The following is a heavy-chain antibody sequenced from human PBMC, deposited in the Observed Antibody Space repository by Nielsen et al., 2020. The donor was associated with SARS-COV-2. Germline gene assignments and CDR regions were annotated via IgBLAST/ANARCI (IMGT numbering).Heavy chain of an antibody. CDR1: GDSVSSNSAA. V-gene: IGHV6-1*01. CDR2: TYYRSKWYN. J-gene: IGHJ4*02. CDR3: ARVSKIGGTKTAGFDY. Sequence: SQTLSLTCAISGDSVSSNSAAWNWIRQSPSRGLEWLGRTYYRSKWYNDYAVSVKSRITINPDTSKNQFSLRLNSVTPEDTAVYYCARVSKIGGTKTAGFDYWGQGTLVTVSS. D-gene: IGHD3-16*01.